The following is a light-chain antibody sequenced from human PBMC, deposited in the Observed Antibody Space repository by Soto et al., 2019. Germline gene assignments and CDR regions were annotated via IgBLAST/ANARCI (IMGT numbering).Light chain of an antibody. J-gene: IGKJ1*01. CDR2: KAS. Sequence: IQMTQSPSTLSGSVGDRVTITCRASQTISSWLAWYQQKPGKAPNLLIYKASTLKSGVPSRFSGSGSGTEFTLTISSLQPDDFATYYCQHYNSYWTFGQGTKVDIK. CDR3: QHYNSYWT. V-gene: IGKV1-5*03. CDR1: QTISSW.